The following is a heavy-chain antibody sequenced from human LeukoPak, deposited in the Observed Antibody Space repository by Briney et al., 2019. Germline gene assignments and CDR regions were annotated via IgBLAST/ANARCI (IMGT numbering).Heavy chain of an antibody. D-gene: IGHD6-13*01. Sequence: SVKVSCKASGGTFSSYAISWVRQAPGQGLEWMGGIIPIFGTANYAQKFQGRVTITADESTSTAYMELSSLRSEDTAVYYCARTGHSSSWSNWFDPWGQGTLVTVSS. CDR3: ARTGHSSSWSNWFDP. V-gene: IGHV1-69*13. J-gene: IGHJ5*02. CDR2: IIPIFGTA. CDR1: GGTFSSYA.